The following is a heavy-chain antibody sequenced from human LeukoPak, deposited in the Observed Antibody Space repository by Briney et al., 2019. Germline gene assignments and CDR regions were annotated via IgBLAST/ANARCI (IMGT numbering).Heavy chain of an antibody. V-gene: IGHV4-38-2*02. CDR2: IYHSGST. Sequence: PSETLSLTCTVSGYSISSGYYWGWIRPPPGKGLEWIGSIYHSGSTYYNPSLKSRVTISVDTSKNQFSLKLSSVTAADTAVYYCARGENYYYYMDVWGKGTTVTVSS. CDR3: ARGENYYYYMDV. CDR1: GYSISSGYY. J-gene: IGHJ6*03.